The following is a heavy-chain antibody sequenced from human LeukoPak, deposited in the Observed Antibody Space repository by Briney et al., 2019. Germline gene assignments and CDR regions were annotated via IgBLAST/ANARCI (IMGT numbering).Heavy chain of an antibody. V-gene: IGHV4-38-2*02. CDR3: ARGFYYYDSSGYSEFDY. D-gene: IGHD3-22*01. J-gene: IGHJ4*02. CDR2: IYHSGST. CDR1: GYSISSGYY. Sequence: SETLSLTCTVSGYSISSGYYWGWIRQPPGKGLEWIGSIYHSGSTYYNPSLKSRVTISVDTSKNQFSLKLSSVTAADTAVYYCARGFYYYDSSGYSEFDYWGQGTLVTVSS.